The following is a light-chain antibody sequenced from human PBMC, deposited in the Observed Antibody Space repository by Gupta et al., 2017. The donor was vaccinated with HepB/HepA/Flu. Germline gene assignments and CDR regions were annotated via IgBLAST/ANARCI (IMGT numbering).Light chain of an antibody. J-gene: IGKJ3*01. CDR1: QGISSW. CDR2: QAS. Sequence: DIQMTQSPSTLSASVGDRVTITCRASQGISSWLAWYQQKPGKAPKLLIYQASILETGVPSRFSGSGSGTEFILTITSLHPDEFASYYCQEYKSNMFTFGPGTKVDFK. V-gene: IGKV1-5*03. CDR3: QEYKSNMFT.